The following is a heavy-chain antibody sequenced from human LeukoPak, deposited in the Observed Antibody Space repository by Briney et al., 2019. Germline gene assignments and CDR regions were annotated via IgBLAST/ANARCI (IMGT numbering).Heavy chain of an antibody. CDR2: VNHSGTA. V-gene: IGHV4-34*01. Sequence: SETLSLTCAVHGGSFSGYYWSWIRQPPGQGLEWIGEVNHSGTARYNPSLESRVTISVDTSKNQFSLKLSSVTAADTAVYYCARDYHGSGALDYWGQGTLVTVSS. D-gene: IGHD3-10*01. CDR1: GGSFSGYY. CDR3: ARDYHGSGALDY. J-gene: IGHJ4*02.